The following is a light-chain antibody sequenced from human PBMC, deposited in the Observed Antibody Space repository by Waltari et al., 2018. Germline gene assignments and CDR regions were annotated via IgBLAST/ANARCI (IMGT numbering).Light chain of an antibody. CDR3: MQGTHWPYT. J-gene: IGKJ2*01. CDR2: KVS. V-gene: IGKV2-30*02. CDR1: QSLVHSDDNNY. Sequence: DVVMTQSPLSLPVTLGQPASISCMSSQSLVHSDDNNYLMWFHQKPGQSPRRLIYKVSYRESGVPDRFSGSGSDTDFTLKISRVEADDVGVYYCMQGTHWPYTFGQGTRLDIK.